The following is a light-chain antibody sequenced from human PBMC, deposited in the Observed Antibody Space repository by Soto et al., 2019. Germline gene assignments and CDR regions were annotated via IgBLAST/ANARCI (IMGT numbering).Light chain of an antibody. J-gene: IGKJ1*01. CDR3: LQSYSTPWT. V-gene: IGKV1-39*01. CDR1: QSIITY. CDR2: AAS. Sequence: DIQMTQSPSSLSASVGDRVTITCRASQSIITYLNWYQQRPGKAPELLIYAASSLQRGAPSRFSGSGSGTDFTLTISSLQPEDSATYYCLQSYSTPWTFGQGTKVELK.